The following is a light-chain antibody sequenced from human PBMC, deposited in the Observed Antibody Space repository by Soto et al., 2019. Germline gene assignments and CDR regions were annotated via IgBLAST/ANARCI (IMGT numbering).Light chain of an antibody. J-gene: IGKJ1*01. CDR1: QSVSTTY. CDR3: RHYINSQWT. Sequence: EIVLTQSPGTLSLSPGERATLSCRPSQSVSTTYLDWYQQKPGQAPRLLIYAASSRATGIPDRFSGGASATDFTLPISRPGTEDFTVYYCRHYINSQWTFGQGNNVELQ. V-gene: IGKV3-20*01. CDR2: AAS.